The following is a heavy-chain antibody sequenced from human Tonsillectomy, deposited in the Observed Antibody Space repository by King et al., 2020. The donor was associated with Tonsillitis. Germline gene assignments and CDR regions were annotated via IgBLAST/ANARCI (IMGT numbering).Heavy chain of an antibody. CDR3: VRGPGSSVHKSAFDF. J-gene: IGHJ3*01. D-gene: IGHD1-26*01. Sequence: VQLVESGGGVVQPGRSLRLSCAASGFTFTTYGMHWVRQAPGKGLEWVTIIWFDGKDKNYADSGKGRLTIPRDNSKNTVYLQMDSLKDEDTAVYYCVRGPGSSVHKSAFDFWGQGTMVTVSS. CDR1: GFTFTTYG. V-gene: IGHV3-33*01. CDR2: IWFDGKDK.